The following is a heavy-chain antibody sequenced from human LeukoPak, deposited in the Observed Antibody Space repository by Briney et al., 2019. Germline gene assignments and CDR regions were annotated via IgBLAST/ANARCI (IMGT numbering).Heavy chain of an antibody. V-gene: IGHV4-59*01. J-gene: IGHJ4*02. Sequence: SETLSLTCTVSGGSISSYYWSWIRQPPGKGLEWIGYIYYSGSTNHNPSLKSRVTISVDTSKNQFSLKLSSVTAADTAVYYCARVSGSYLDYWGQGSLVTVSS. D-gene: IGHD1-26*01. CDR3: ARVSGSYLDY. CDR2: IYYSGST. CDR1: GGSISSYY.